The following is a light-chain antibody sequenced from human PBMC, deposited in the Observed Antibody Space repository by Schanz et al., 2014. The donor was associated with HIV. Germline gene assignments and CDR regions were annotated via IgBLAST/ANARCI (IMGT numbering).Light chain of an antibody. J-gene: IGKJ2*01. CDR1: QSIRNY. CDR3: QQYNTKPYT. Sequence: DIQMTQSPSYLSASVGDRVTLTCRASQSIRNYLAWYQQKPGKAPNLLIYEASLLETGVPSRFSGSGSGTEFTLAITSLQPEDFATYYCQQYNTKPYTFGQGTKLEIK. CDR2: EAS. V-gene: IGKV1-5*03.